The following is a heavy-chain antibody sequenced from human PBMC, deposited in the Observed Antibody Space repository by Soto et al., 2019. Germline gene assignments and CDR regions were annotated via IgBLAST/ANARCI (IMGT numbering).Heavy chain of an antibody. J-gene: IGHJ3*02. CDR2: INPSGGST. V-gene: IGHV1-46*03. CDR1: GYTFTSYY. D-gene: IGHD2-15*01. Sequence: ASVKVSCKASGYTFTSYYMHWVRQAPGQGLDWMGIINPSGGSTSYAQKFQGRVTMTRDTSTSTVYMELSSLRSEDTAVYYCARGFRYCSGGSCYSGAFDIWGQGTMVTVSS. CDR3: ARGFRYCSGGSCYSGAFDI.